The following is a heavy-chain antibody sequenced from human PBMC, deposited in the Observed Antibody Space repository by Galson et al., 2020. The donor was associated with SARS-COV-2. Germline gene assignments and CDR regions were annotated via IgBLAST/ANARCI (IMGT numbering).Heavy chain of an antibody. J-gene: IGHJ3*02. CDR2: ISSSSSYI. CDR1: GFTFSSYS. CDR3: ARDYIYGFWSGYSLGDGVDI. Sequence: NTGGSLRLSCAASGFTFSSYSMNWVRQAPGKGLEWVSSISSSSSYIYYADSVKGRFTISRDNAKNSLYLQMNSLRAEDTAVYYCARDYIYGFWSGYSLGDGVDIWGQGTMVTVSS. D-gene: IGHD3-3*01. V-gene: IGHV3-21*01.